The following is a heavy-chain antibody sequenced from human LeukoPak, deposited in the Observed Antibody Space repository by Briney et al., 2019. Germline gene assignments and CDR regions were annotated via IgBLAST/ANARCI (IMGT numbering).Heavy chain of an antibody. Sequence: GASVKVSCKVSGYTLTELSMHWVRQAPGKGLEGMGGFNPEDGETIYAQKFQGRVTMTEDTSTDTAYMELSSLRSEDTAVYYCATYSNYGSYFDYWGQGTLVTVSS. CDR1: GYTLTELS. CDR3: ATYSNYGSYFDY. D-gene: IGHD4-11*01. J-gene: IGHJ4*02. CDR2: FNPEDGET. V-gene: IGHV1-24*01.